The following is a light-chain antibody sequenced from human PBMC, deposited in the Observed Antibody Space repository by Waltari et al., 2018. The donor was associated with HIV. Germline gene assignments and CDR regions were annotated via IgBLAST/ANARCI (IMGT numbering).Light chain of an antibody. CDR2: EVS. CDR1: SSAVGGYNY. Sequence: QSALTQPPSASGSPGPSVTISCTGTSSAVGGYNYVSWYQQHPGKAPKLMICEVSKRPSGVPDRFSGSKSGNTASLTVSGLQAEDEADYYCSSYAGSNNFVVFGGGTKLTVL. J-gene: IGLJ2*01. CDR3: SSYAGSNNFVV. V-gene: IGLV2-8*01.